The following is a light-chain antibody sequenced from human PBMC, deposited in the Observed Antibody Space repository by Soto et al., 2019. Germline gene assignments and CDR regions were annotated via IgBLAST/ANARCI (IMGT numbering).Light chain of an antibody. V-gene: IGLV2-14*01. Sequence: QSALTQPASVSGSPGQSITISCTGTSSDVGRYNYVSWFQHYPGKAPKLMIYEVINRPSGVSNRFSGSKSGNTASLTISGLQAEDEADYYCSSFTTSSTWVFGGGTKLTVL. J-gene: IGLJ3*02. CDR2: EVI. CDR1: SSDVGRYNY. CDR3: SSFTTSSTWV.